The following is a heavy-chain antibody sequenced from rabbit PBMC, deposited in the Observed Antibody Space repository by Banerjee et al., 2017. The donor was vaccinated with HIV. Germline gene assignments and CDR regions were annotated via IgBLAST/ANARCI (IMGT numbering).Heavy chain of an antibody. CDR3: ARNDFSSAWGADL. CDR2: VDVSTTSPT. V-gene: IGHV1S40*01. J-gene: IGHJ4*01. D-gene: IGHD4-1*01. CDR1: GFDLSSAYY. Sequence: QSLEESGGGLVKPEGSLTLTCKASGFDLSSAYYMCWVRQAPGKGLEWIACVDVSTTSPTYYATWAKGRFTISKTSSTTVTLQMTSLTAADTATYFCARNDFSSAWGADLWGPGTLVTVS.